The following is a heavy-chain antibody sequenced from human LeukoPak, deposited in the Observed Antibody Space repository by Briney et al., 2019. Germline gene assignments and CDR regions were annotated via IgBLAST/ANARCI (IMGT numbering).Heavy chain of an antibody. CDR2: LYRGGDT. V-gene: IGHV3-66*01. J-gene: IGHJ5*02. Sequence: PGGSLRLSCAASGFSVSSNYMSWVRQAPGKGLEWVAVLYRGGDTYYADSVKGRITISRDNSKNTLYLQMNSLRAEDTAVYYCARDSYSGSEGVRWFDPWGQGTLVTASS. D-gene: IGHD1-26*01. CDR1: GFSVSSNY. CDR3: ARDSYSGSEGVRWFDP.